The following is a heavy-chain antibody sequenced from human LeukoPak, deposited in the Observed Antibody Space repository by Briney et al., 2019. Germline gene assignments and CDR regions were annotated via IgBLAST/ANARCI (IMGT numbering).Heavy chain of an antibody. D-gene: IGHD2-2*01. CDR3: AGGSLLWGAFDI. CDR2: ISSSSGYI. V-gene: IGHV3-21*01. Sequence: GGSLRLSCSASGFTFSTYSMNWVRQAPGKGLEWVSSISSSSGYIYYADSVKGRFTISRDNAKNSLYLQMNSLRAEDTAVYYCAGGSLLWGAFDIWGQGTMVTVSS. CDR1: GFTFSTYS. J-gene: IGHJ3*02.